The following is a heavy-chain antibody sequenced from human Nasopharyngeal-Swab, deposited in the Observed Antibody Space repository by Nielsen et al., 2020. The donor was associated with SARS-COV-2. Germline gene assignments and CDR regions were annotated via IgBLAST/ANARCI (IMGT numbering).Heavy chain of an antibody. CDR1: GYTFTSYA. V-gene: IGHV7-4-1*02. CDR2: INTNTGNP. CDR3: ARARGQPHNYYYYGMDV. J-gene: IGHJ6*02. Sequence: ASVKVPCKASGYTFTSYAMNWVRQAPGQGREWMGWINTNTGNPTYAQGFTGRFVFSLDTSVSTAYLQISSLKAEDTAVYYCARARGQPHNYYYYGMDVWGQGTTVTVSS.